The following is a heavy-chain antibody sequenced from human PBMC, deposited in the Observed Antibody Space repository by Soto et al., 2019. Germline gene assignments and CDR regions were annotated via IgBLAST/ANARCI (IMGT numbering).Heavy chain of an antibody. J-gene: IGHJ4*02. V-gene: IGHV4-39*01. Sequence: SETLSLTCTVTGDSISSISYYWGWIRQPPGKGLELIGSIYYSGSTYNNPSLRSRVSMSIDTSKDQFSLKLKSVTAADTALYFCARQRTSVLIKAYFHXWGPGSLVTVSX. CDR1: GDSISSISYY. CDR2: IYYSGST. D-gene: IGHD3-16*01. CDR3: ARQRTSVLIKAYFHX.